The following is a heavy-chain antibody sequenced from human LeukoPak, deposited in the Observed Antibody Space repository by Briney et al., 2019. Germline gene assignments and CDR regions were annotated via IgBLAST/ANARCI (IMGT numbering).Heavy chain of an antibody. V-gene: IGHV3-23*01. Sequence: GGPLRLSCAASGFTFSAYAMSWVRQAPGKGLEWVSTISGSGGSIYYADSVKGRFSVSRDNSKNTVYLQMNSLRAEDTVVYYCAKRRYGDYGDFDYWGQGTLVTVSS. CDR3: AKRRYGDYGDFDY. D-gene: IGHD4-17*01. J-gene: IGHJ4*02. CDR2: ISGSGGSI. CDR1: GFTFSAYA.